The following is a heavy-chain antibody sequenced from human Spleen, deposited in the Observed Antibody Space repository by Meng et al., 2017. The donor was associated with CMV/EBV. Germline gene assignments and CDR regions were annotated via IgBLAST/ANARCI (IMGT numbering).Heavy chain of an antibody. J-gene: IGHJ4*02. CDR1: GGTFSSYA. CDR2: IIPILGIA. V-gene: IGHV1-69*10. CDR3: ASRYCTNGVCYPRFEIDY. Sequence: SVKVSCKASGGTFSSYAISWVRQAPGQGLEWMGGIIPILGIANYAQKFQGRVTITADKSTSTAYMELSSVTAADTAVYYCASRYCTNGVCYPRFEIDYWGQGTLVTVSS. D-gene: IGHD2-8*01.